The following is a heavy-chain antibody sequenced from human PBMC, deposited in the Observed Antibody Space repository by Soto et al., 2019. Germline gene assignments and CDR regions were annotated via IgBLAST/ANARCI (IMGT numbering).Heavy chain of an antibody. D-gene: IGHD3-22*01. J-gene: IGHJ4*02. CDR2: ISYDGSNK. CDR1: GFTFSSYA. V-gene: IGHV3-30-3*01. CDR3: ARGGEYYYDSSGYYFDY. Sequence: GGSLRLSCAASGFTFSSYAMHWVRQAPGKGLEWVAVISYDGSNKYYADSVKGRFTISRDNSKNTLYLQMNSLRAEDTAVYYCARGGEYYYDSSGYYFDYWGQGTLVTVSS.